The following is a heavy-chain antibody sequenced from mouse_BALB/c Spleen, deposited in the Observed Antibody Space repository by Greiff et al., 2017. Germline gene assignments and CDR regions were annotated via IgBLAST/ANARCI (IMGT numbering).Heavy chain of an antibody. Sequence: EVKLVESGPELVKPGASVKIPCKASGYTFTDYNMDWVKQSHGKSLEWIGDINPNNGGTIYNQKFKGKATLTVDKSSSTAYMELRSLTSEDTAVYYCARRRAITTVPWYFDVWGAGTTVTVSS. CDR3: ARRRAITTVPWYFDV. J-gene: IGHJ1*01. V-gene: IGHV1-18*01. CDR2: INPNNGGT. D-gene: IGHD1-1*01. CDR1: GYTFTDYN.